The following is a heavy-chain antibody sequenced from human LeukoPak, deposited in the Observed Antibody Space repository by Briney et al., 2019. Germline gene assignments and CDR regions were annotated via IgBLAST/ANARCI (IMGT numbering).Heavy chain of an antibody. Sequence: SETLSLTCTVSGGSISSSSYYWGWIRQPPGKGLEWIGSIYYSGSTYYNPSLKSRVTISVDTSKNQFSLKLSSVTAADTAVYYCARVARGGSYSYGYIDYYYYCYMDVWGKGTTATVSS. V-gene: IGHV4-39*01. CDR2: IYYSGST. CDR3: ARVARGGSYSYGYIDYYYYCYMDV. CDR1: GGSISSSSYY. D-gene: IGHD5-18*01. J-gene: IGHJ6*03.